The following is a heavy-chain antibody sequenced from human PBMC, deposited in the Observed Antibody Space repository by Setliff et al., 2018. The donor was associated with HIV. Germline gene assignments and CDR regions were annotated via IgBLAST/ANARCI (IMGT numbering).Heavy chain of an antibody. D-gene: IGHD2-15*01. CDR3: AKGPVSGVDL. J-gene: IGHJ5*02. CDR1: GGSISSYY. CDR2: IYTSGST. Sequence: SETLSLTCTVSGGSISSYYWSWIRQPPGKGLEWIGYIYTSGSTNYNPSLKSRVTMSVDTSKKQFSLKLKSVTAADTAVYYCAKGPVSGVDLWGQGTLVTVSS. V-gene: IGHV4-4*09.